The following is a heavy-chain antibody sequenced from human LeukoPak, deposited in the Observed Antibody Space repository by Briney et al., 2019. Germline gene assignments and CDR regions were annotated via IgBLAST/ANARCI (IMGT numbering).Heavy chain of an antibody. CDR2: INHSGST. V-gene: IGHV4-34*01. Sequence: SETLSLTCAVYGGSFSGYYWSWIRQPPGKGLEWIGEINHSGSTNYNPSLKSRVTISVDTSKNQFSLKLSSVTAADTAVYYCVREYGRYYYYMDVWGKGTTVTISS. CDR3: VREYGRYYYYMDV. CDR1: GGSFSGYY. J-gene: IGHJ6*03. D-gene: IGHD1-26*01.